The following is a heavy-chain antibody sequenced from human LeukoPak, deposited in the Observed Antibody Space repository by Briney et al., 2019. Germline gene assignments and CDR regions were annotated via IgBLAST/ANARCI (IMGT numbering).Heavy chain of an antibody. J-gene: IGHJ4*02. CDR2: INPNSGGT. D-gene: IGHD2-21*02. CDR1: GYTFTSYY. V-gene: IGHV1-2*06. CDR3: ARDTYCGGDCYSFDY. Sequence: GASVKVSCKASGYTFTSYYMHWVRQAPGQGLEWMGRINPNSGGTNYAQKFQGRVTMTRDTSISTAYMEPSRLRSEDTAVYYCARDTYCGGDCYSFDYWGQGTLVTVSS.